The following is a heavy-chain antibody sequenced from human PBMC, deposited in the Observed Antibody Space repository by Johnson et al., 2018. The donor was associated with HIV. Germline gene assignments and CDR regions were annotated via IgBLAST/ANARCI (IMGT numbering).Heavy chain of an antibody. J-gene: IGHJ3*02. CDR1: GFTFSSYA. Sequence: VQLVESGGGVVQPGGSLRLSCAASGFTFSSYAMSWVRQAPGKGLEWVSSLGGSGANTYYADSVKGRFTISRDNSKNTLSLQMNSPRVDDTAIYYCARVRAGRENAFDIWGQGTMVTVSS. CDR3: ARVRAGRENAFDI. CDR2: LGGSGANT. D-gene: IGHD1-26*01. V-gene: IGHV3-23*04.